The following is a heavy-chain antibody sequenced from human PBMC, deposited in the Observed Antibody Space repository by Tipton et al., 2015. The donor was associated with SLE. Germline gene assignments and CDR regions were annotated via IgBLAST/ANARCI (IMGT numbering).Heavy chain of an antibody. CDR3: ARRFLEWLLPDASDI. J-gene: IGHJ3*02. D-gene: IGHD3-3*01. Sequence: SLRLSCAASGFTFSSYSMNWVRQAPGKGLEWVSSISSSSSYIYYADSVKGRFTISRDNAKNSLYLQMNSLRAEDTAVYYCARRFLEWLLPDASDIWGQGTMVTVSS. CDR2: ISSSSSYI. CDR1: GFTFSSYS. V-gene: IGHV3-21*03.